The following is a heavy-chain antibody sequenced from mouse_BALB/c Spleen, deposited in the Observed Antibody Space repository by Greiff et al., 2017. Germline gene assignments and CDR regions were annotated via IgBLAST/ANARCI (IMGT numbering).Heavy chain of an antibody. CDR2: INPSNGRT. J-gene: IGHJ4*01. CDR1: GYTFTSYW. D-gene: IGHD4-1*01. CDR3: ARIRNWDGAMDY. V-gene: IGHV1S81*02. Sequence: QVQLKQPGAELVKPGASVKLSCKASGYTFTSYWMHWVKQRPGQGLEWIGEINPSNGRTNYNEKFKSKATLTVDKSSSTAYMQLSSLTSEDSAVYYCARIRNWDGAMDYWGQGTSVTVSS.